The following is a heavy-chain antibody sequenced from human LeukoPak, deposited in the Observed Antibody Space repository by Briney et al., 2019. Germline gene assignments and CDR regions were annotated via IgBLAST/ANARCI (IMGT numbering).Heavy chain of an antibody. CDR1: GFIFKKYW. J-gene: IGHJ4*02. CDR2: IKEDGSET. CDR3: AAANYFDY. V-gene: IGHV3-7*01. Sequence: PGGSLRLSCAASGFIFKKYWMNWVRQVPGKGLECLANIKEDGSETYYADSAKGRFTISRDNAKNSLYLQMSSLRAEDTAVYYCAAANYFDYWGQGTLVTVSS.